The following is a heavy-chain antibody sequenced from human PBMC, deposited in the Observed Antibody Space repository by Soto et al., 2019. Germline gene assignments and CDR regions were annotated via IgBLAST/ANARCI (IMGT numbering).Heavy chain of an antibody. CDR2: IIPILGIA. J-gene: IGHJ4*02. V-gene: IGHV1-69*04. CDR1: GGTFSSYT. D-gene: IGHD2-21*01. Sequence: SVNVSCKASGGTFSSYTISWVRQAPGQGLEWMGRIIPILGIANYAQKFQGRVTITADKSTSTAYMELSSLRSEDTAVYYCARDFPYCDGECYFLDEWGQGTLVTV. CDR3: ARDFPYCDGECYFLDE.